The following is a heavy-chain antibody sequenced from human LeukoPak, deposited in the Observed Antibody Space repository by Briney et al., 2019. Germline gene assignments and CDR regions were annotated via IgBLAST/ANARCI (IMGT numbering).Heavy chain of an antibody. Sequence: SGGSLRLSCAASGFTFSSYAMNWVRQAPGKGLEWVSSIGSGSSYIYYADSVKGRFTISRDNAKNSLYLQMDSLRAEDTAVYYCARLNGGAGFFHYWGQGTLVTVSS. CDR3: ARLNGGAGFFHY. CDR1: GFTFSSYA. J-gene: IGHJ4*02. CDR2: IGSGSSYI. V-gene: IGHV3-21*01. D-gene: IGHD6-13*01.